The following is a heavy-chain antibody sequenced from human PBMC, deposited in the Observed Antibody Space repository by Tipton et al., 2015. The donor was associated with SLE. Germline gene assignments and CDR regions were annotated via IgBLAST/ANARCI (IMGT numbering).Heavy chain of an antibody. J-gene: IGHJ4*02. D-gene: IGHD3-3*01. CDR1: GFTFSKYA. CDR2: ITGSGGRT. CDR3: ARSPVDYWNGYSA. Sequence: SLRLSCAASGFTFSKYAMSWVRQAPGKGLEWVSAITGSGGRTYYIDSVKGRFTISRDNSKNSLYLQMNGLRAEDTAVYYCARSPVDYWNGYSAWGQGTLVAVSS. V-gene: IGHV3-23*01.